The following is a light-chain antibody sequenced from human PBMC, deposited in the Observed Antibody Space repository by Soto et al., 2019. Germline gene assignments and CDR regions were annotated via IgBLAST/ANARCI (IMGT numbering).Light chain of an antibody. CDR1: SSDVGSYNR. CDR2: EVS. Sequence: QSALTQPPSVSGSPGQSVTISCSGTSSDVGSYNRVSWYQQAPGTAPKVMIYEVSNRPSGIPDRFSGSKSGNTASLTISGLQPEDEADYYCYSSTSSNPYVFGTVTKVTVL. V-gene: IGLV2-18*02. CDR3: YSSTSSNPYV. J-gene: IGLJ1*01.